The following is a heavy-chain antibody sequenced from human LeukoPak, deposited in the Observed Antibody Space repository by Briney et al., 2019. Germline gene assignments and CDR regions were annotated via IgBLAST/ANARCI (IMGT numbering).Heavy chain of an antibody. J-gene: IGHJ3*02. CDR3: ARDLSTMVREYAFDI. Sequence: SETLSLTCTVSGYSISSGYYWGWIRQPPGKGLEWIGSGSTYYNPSLKSRVTISVDTSKNQFSLKLSSVTAADTAVYYCARDLSTMVREYAFDIWGQGTMVTVSS. CDR1: GYSISSGYY. D-gene: IGHD3-10*01. V-gene: IGHV4-38-2*02. CDR2: SGST.